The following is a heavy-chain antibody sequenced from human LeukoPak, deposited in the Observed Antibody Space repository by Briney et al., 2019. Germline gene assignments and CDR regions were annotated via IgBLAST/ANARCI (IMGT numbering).Heavy chain of an antibody. J-gene: IGHJ4*02. CDR1: GYTFSDYY. Sequence: ASVKVSCKASGYTFSDYYIHLVRQAPGQGLEWMGRINPNSGVTNYAQKFQVRVPMTRDTSINTAYMQLSSLTSDDTAVYFCAKGFMSAAGPSDYWGQGTLVTVSS. CDR3: AKGFMSAAGPSDY. D-gene: IGHD6-13*01. CDR2: INPNSGVT. V-gene: IGHV1-2*06.